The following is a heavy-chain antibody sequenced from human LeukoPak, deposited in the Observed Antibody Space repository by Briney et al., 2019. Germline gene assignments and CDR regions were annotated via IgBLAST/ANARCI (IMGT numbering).Heavy chain of an antibody. Sequence: GGSLRLSCAASGFTFSSYAMSWVRQAPGKGLEWVSALSGSGGSTYYAHSVQGRFTISRDNSKNTLYLQMNSLRAEDTAVYYCAKLTPQPPLAVAGTGAFDIWGQGTMVTVSS. CDR2: LSGSGGST. J-gene: IGHJ3*02. CDR1: GFTFSSYA. D-gene: IGHD6-19*01. CDR3: AKLTPQPPLAVAGTGAFDI. V-gene: IGHV3-23*01.